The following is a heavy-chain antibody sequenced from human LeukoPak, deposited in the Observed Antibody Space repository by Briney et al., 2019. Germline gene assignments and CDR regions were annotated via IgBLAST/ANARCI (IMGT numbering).Heavy chain of an antibody. CDR2: ISAYNGNT. J-gene: IGHJ4*02. Sequence: ASVKVSCKASGYTFTSYGISWVRQAPGQGLEWMGWISAYNGNTNYAQKLQGRVTMTTDTSTSTAYMELRSMRSDDTAVYYCASHQGGYCSGGSCYRDTAMVMDWGQGTLVTVSS. CDR3: ASHQGGYCSGGSCYRDTAMVMD. V-gene: IGHV1-18*01. D-gene: IGHD2-15*01. CDR1: GYTFTSYG.